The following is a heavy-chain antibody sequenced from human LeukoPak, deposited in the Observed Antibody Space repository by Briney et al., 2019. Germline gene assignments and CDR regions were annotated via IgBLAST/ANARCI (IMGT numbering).Heavy chain of an antibody. CDR3: ARGGSAYSEVLDFDS. J-gene: IGHJ4*02. D-gene: IGHD3-3*01. CDR2: INKNGGGT. CDR1: GFTFTDHG. Sequence: PGGSLRLSCTVSGFTFTDHGMSWVRQVSGKGLERVSGINKNGGGTGYADSVKGRFTISRDSAKNSLYLQMNSLTSEDTALYYCARGGSAYSEVLDFDSWGQGALVTVSS. V-gene: IGHV3-20*04.